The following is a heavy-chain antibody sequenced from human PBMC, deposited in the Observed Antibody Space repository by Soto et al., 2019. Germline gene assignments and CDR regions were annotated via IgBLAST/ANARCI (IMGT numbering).Heavy chain of an antibody. Sequence: RASVKVSCKASGYTFTSYGISWVRQAPGQGLEWMGWVSAYSGNTNYAQKLQGRVTMTTDTSTSTAYMELSSLRSDDTAVYYCAREWKLGYCSGGSCYQHYGMDVWGQGTTVTVSS. CDR2: VSAYSGNT. V-gene: IGHV1-18*01. CDR3: AREWKLGYCSGGSCYQHYGMDV. J-gene: IGHJ6*02. D-gene: IGHD2-15*01. CDR1: GYTFTSYG.